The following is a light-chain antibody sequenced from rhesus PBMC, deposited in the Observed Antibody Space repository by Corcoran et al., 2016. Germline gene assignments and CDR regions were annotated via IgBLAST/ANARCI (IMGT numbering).Light chain of an antibody. CDR1: ENVNNY. Sequence: DIQMTQSPSSLSASVGDRVTITCRASENVNNYLNWYQQNPGKAPKLLIYKASTFQSGVPSMFSGIGSVTDYTFTISSLQPEDVATYYCQHGYGTPRTFGQGTKVEIK. V-gene: IGKV1-74*01. CDR3: QHGYGTPRT. CDR2: KAS. J-gene: IGKJ1*01.